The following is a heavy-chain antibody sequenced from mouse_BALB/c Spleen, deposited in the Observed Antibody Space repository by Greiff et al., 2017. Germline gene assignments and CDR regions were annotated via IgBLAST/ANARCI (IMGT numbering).Heavy chain of an antibody. CDR2: ISSGSSTI. CDR1: GFTFSSFG. D-gene: IGHD3-3*01. Sequence: EVKVVESGGGLVQPGGSRKLSCAASGFTFSSFGMHWVRQAPEKGLEWVAYISSGSSTIYYADTVKGRFTISRDNPKNTLFLQMTSLRSEDTAMYYCARLGTGYAMDYWGQGTSVTVSS. J-gene: IGHJ4*01. CDR3: ARLGTGYAMDY. V-gene: IGHV5-17*02.